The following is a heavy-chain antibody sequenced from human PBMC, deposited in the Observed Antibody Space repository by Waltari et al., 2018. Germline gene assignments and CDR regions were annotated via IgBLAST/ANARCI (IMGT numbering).Heavy chain of an antibody. CDR1: GFTFSRYG. D-gene: IGHD6-13*01. J-gene: IGHJ4*02. Sequence: QVQLVEPGGGVVQPGRSLRLSCAASGFTFSRYGMHWVRQAPGKGLEWVAVISYDGSNKYYADSVKGRFTISRDNSKNTLYLQMNSLRAEDTAVYYCAKDPGGGSSWYEYFDYWGQGTLVTVSS. CDR2: ISYDGSNK. V-gene: IGHV3-30*18. CDR3: AKDPGGGSSWYEYFDY.